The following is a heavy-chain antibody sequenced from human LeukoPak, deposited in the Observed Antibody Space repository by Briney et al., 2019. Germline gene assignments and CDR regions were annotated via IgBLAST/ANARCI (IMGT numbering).Heavy chain of an antibody. V-gene: IGHV3-30*18. CDR2: ISYDGSNK. CDR1: GFTFSSYG. CDR3: AKDGSGAFDY. D-gene: IGHD6-19*01. Sequence: GRSLRLSCAASGFTFSSYGMHWVRQAPGKGLEGVAVISYDGSNKYYADSVKGRFTISRDNSKNTLYLQMNSLRAEDTAVYYCAKDGSGAFDYWGQGTLVTVSS. J-gene: IGHJ4*02.